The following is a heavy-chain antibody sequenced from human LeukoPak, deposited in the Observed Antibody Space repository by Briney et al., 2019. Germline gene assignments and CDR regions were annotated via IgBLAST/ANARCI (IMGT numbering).Heavy chain of an antibody. J-gene: IGHJ6*02. CDR2: ISYDGNDK. V-gene: IGHV3-30*15. CDR3: ARSPIFEYYGLDV. D-gene: IGHD3-3*01. Sequence: PGGSLRLSCAVSGFTFSSYAMHWVRQAPGKGLQWVTTISYDGNDKYYADSLKGRFTISRGKSKNTLYLQVSSLRPEDTAVYYCARSPIFEYYGLDVWGQGTTVTVSS. CDR1: GFTFSSYA.